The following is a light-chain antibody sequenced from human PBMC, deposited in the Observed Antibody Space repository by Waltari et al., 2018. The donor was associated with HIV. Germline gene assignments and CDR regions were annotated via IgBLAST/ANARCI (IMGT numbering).Light chain of an antibody. CDR2: GAS. J-gene: IGKJ1*01. CDR1: RSISSS. V-gene: IGKV3-15*01. Sequence: EIVMTQSPATLSVSPGESATLSCRASRSISSSLAWYQQKPGQAPRLLIYGASTRATGISARFSGSGSGTEFTLTISSLQSEDFAVYYCQQYYNCPPWTFGQGTKVEIK. CDR3: QQYYNCPPWT.